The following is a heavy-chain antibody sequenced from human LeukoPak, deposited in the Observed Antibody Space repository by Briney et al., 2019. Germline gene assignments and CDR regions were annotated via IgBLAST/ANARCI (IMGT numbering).Heavy chain of an antibody. CDR3: ARLQAYYYDSSGYYPTPSDFDY. Sequence: SETLSLTCTVSGGSISSSSYYWGWIRQPPGQGLEWIGSIYYSGSTYYNPSLKSRVTISVDTSKNQFSLKLSSVTAADTAVYYCARLQAYYYDSSGYYPTPSDFDYWGQGTLVTVSS. CDR1: GGSISSSSYY. D-gene: IGHD3-22*01. J-gene: IGHJ4*02. V-gene: IGHV4-39*01. CDR2: IYYSGST.